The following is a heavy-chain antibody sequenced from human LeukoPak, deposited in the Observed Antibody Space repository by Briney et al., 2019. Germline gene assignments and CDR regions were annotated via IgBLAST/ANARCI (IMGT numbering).Heavy chain of an antibody. Sequence: SGTLSLTCAVSGGSISSSNWWSWVRQPPGKGLEWIGEIYHSGSTNYNPSLKSRVTISVDKSKNQFSLKLSSVTAADTAVYYGARGYSSSWYPGMYYFDYWGKETLVTVSS. V-gene: IGHV4-4*02. J-gene: IGHJ4*02. CDR2: IYHSGST. CDR1: GGSISSSNW. CDR3: ARGYSSSWYPGMYYFDY. D-gene: IGHD6-13*01.